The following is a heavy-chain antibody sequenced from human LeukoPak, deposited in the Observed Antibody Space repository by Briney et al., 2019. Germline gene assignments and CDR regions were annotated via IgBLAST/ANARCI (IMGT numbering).Heavy chain of an antibody. CDR1: GFTFSSYS. J-gene: IGHJ4*02. CDR2: ISSSSSYI. Sequence: PGGSLRLSCAASGFTFSSYSMSWVRQAPGKGLEWVSSISSSSSYIYYADSVKGRFTISRDNAKNSLYLQMNSLRAEDTAVYYCARDRWGPVTTSDYWGQGTLVTVSS. V-gene: IGHV3-21*01. D-gene: IGHD4-17*01. CDR3: ARDRWGPVTTSDY.